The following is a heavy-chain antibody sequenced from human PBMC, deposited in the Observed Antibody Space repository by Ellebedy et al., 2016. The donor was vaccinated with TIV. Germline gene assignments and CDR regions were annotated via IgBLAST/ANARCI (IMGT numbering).Heavy chain of an antibody. Sequence: GESLKISCKGSGYSFTTYWIGWVRQMPGKGLEWMGIIYPGDSDTRYSPSFQGQVTISADKSISTAYLQWSSLKASDTAMYYCARLAHNEYSSWGDGFHIWGQGTMVTVSS. V-gene: IGHV5-51*01. CDR1: GYSFTTYW. CDR2: IYPGDSDT. CDR3: ARLAHNEYSSWGDGFHI. D-gene: IGHD3-22*01. J-gene: IGHJ3*02.